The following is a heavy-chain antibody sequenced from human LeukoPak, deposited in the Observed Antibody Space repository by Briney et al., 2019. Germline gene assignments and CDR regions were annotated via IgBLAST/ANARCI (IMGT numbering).Heavy chain of an antibody. J-gene: IGHJ4*02. CDR2: ISGSGSGGST. CDR3: ARRVPVEY. Sequence: GGSLRLSCAASGFTFSRSAMSWVRQAPGKGLEWVSNISGSGSGGSTYYADSVKGRFTISRDNSRNTLYLQMNSLRAEDTAVYYCARRVPVEYWGQGTLVTVSS. V-gene: IGHV3-23*01. D-gene: IGHD1-1*01. CDR1: GFTFSRSA.